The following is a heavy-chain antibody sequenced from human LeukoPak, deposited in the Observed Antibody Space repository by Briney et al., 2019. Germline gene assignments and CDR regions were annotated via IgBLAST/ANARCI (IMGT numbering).Heavy chain of an antibody. V-gene: IGHV3-21*01. CDR3: AGGPTHYYYYGMDV. CDR1: GFTFSSYS. Sequence: KPAGSLRLSCAASGFTFSSYSMNWVRQAPGKGLQGVSSISSSSSYIYYADSVKGRFTISRDNANNSLYLQMNSLRAEDTAVYYCAGGPTHYYYYGMDVWGQGTTVTVSS. CDR2: ISSSSSYI. J-gene: IGHJ6*02.